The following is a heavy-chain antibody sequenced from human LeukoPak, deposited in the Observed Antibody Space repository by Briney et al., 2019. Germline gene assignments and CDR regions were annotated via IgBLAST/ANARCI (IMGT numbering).Heavy chain of an antibody. D-gene: IGHD1-26*01. CDR2: INHSGST. CDR3: ARRYSGSYGLYSYYYHMDV. V-gene: IGHV4-34*01. J-gene: IGHJ6*03. CDR1: GGSFSGYY. Sequence: PSETLSLTCAVYGGSFSGYYWSWIRQPPGKGLEWIGEINHSGSTNYNPSLKSRVTISVDTSKNQFSLKLSSVTAADTAVYYCARRYSGSYGLYSYYYHMDVWGKGTTVTISS.